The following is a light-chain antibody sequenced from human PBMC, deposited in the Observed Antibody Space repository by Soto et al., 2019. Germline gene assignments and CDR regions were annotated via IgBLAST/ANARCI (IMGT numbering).Light chain of an antibody. Sequence: EIVMTRSPATLSFSPGERATLSCRASQSVSSNLAWYQQTPGQPPRLLIYGASTRATGIPARFSGIGSRPEFPLTISSLQSEDFAVYYCQQYNNWPRTFGQGTKVDIK. CDR2: GAS. CDR3: QQYNNWPRT. CDR1: QSVSSN. J-gene: IGKJ1*01. V-gene: IGKV3-15*01.